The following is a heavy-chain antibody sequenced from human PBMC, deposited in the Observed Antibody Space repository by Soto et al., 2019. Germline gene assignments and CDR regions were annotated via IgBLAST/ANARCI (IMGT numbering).Heavy chain of an antibody. D-gene: IGHD5-18*01. CDR3: ASGRGYSYGDKTSGTYYYYYGMDV. CDR2: INHSGST. V-gene: IGHV4-34*01. J-gene: IGHJ6*02. Sequence: KPSETLSLTCAVYGGSFSGYYWSWIRQPPGKGLEWIGEINHSGSTNYNPSLKSRVTISVDTSKNQFSLKLSSVTAADTAVYYCASGRGYSYGDKTSGTYYYYYGMDVWGQGTTVTVSS. CDR1: GGSFSGYY.